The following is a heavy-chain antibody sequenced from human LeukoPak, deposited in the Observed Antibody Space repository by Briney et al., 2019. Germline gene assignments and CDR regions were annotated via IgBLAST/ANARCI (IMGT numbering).Heavy chain of an antibody. J-gene: IGHJ2*01. V-gene: IGHV4-39*01. CDR2: IYYSGST. CDR1: GGSISSSSYY. Sequence: SETLSLTCTVSGGSISSSSYYWGWIRQPPGKGLEWIGSIYYSGSTYYNPSLKSRVTISVDTSKTQFSLKLSSVTAADTAVYYCASFKQQLAYWYFDLWGRGTLVTVSS. CDR3: ASFKQQLAYWYFDL. D-gene: IGHD6-13*01.